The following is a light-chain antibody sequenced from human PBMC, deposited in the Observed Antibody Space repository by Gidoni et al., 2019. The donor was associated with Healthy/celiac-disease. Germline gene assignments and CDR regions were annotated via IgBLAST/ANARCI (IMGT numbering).Light chain of an antibody. Sequence: DIQMTQSASSLSASVRARVTITCRASQSISSYLNWYQQKPGKAPKLLIYAASSLQSGVPSRFSGSGSGTDFTLTISSLQPEDFATYYCQQSYSTLYTFGQGTKLEIK. CDR1: QSISSY. J-gene: IGKJ2*01. CDR3: QQSYSTLYT. V-gene: IGKV1-39*01. CDR2: AAS.